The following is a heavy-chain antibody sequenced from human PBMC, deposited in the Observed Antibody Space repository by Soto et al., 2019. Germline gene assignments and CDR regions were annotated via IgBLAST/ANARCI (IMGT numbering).Heavy chain of an antibody. D-gene: IGHD4-17*01. CDR2: ISAYNGKT. Sequence: ASVKVSCKAFGYTFTSYAVSWVRQAPGQGLEWMGYISAYNGKTNYAQTFQGRVTMTTDTSTSTGYMELRSLRSDDTAVYYCARDLGTVTSYFDYWGQGTLVTVS. J-gene: IGHJ4*02. V-gene: IGHV1-18*04. CDR3: ARDLGTVTSYFDY. CDR1: GYTFTSYA.